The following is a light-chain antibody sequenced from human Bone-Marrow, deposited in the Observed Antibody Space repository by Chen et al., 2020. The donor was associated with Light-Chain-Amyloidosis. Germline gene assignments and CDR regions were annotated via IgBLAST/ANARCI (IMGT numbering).Light chain of an antibody. CDR1: NIGSTS. J-gene: IGLJ3*02. CDR2: DAS. CDR3: QVWDRSSDRPV. V-gene: IGLV3-21*02. Sequence: SYVLTQPSSVSAAPGPTATIACGGNNIGSTSVHWYQQTPGQAPLLVVYDASDRPSGIPDRLSGSNSGNTATLTISRVEAGDEADYYCQVWDRSSDRPVFGGGTKLTVL.